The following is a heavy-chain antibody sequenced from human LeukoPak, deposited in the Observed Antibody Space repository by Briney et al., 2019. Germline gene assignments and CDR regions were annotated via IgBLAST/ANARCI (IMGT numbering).Heavy chain of an antibody. CDR1: GGTFSSYA. CDR2: IIPILGTA. D-gene: IGHD6-13*01. CDR3: ARGSMAVQHDY. J-gene: IGHJ4*02. V-gene: IGHV1-69*13. Sequence: SVKVSCKASGGTFSSYAISWVRQAPGQGLEWMGGIIPILGTANYAQKFQGRVTITADESTSTAYMELSSLRSEDPAVSYFARGSMAVQHDYWGQGTLVTVSS.